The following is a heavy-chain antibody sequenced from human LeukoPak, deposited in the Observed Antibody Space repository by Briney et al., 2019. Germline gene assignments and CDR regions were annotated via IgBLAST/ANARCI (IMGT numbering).Heavy chain of an antibody. Sequence: GGSLRLSCAASGFTFSSHGMSWVRQAPGKGLEWVANIKQDGSEKYYVDSVKGRFTISRDNAKNSLYLQMNSLRAEDTAVYYCARVPVTGWYYYYYMDVWGKGTTVTISS. V-gene: IGHV3-7*01. CDR1: GFTFSSHG. D-gene: IGHD4-23*01. CDR2: IKQDGSEK. CDR3: ARVPVTGWYYYYYMDV. J-gene: IGHJ6*03.